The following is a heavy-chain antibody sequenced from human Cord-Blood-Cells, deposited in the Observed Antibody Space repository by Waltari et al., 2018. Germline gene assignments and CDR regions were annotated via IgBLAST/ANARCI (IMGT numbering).Heavy chain of an antibody. Sequence: QVQLQQWGAGLLKPSETLSLTCAVYGGSFSGYYWSWIRQPPGKGLEWIGEINHSGSTNSNPSRKSRVTISVDTSKNQFSLKLSSVTAADTAVYYCARQEGSSWYNWFDPWGQGTLVTVSS. V-gene: IGHV4-34*01. D-gene: IGHD6-13*01. CDR2: INHSGST. CDR1: GGSFSGYY. CDR3: ARQEGSSWYNWFDP. J-gene: IGHJ5*02.